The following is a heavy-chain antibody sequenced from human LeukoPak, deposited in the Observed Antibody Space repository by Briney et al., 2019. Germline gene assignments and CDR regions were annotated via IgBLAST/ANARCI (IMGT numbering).Heavy chain of an antibody. CDR1: GGSINSNY. CDR3: AREKDFSLWDAAVDY. D-gene: IGHD3-3*01. J-gene: IGHJ4*02. Sequence: SETLSLTCTVSGGSINSNYWSWIRQPAGKGLEWIGRIYTSGSTNYNPSLKSRVTMSVDTSKNQFSLKLSSVTAADTAVYCCAREKDFSLWDAAVDYWGQGTLVTVSS. V-gene: IGHV4-4*07. CDR2: IYTSGST.